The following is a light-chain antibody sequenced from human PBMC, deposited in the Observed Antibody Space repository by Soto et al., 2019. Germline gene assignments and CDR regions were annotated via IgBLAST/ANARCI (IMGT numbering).Light chain of an antibody. V-gene: IGLV2-14*02. J-gene: IGLJ1*01. Sequence: QSVLTQPASVSGSPGQSITISCTGTSSDVGNYDLVSGYQQHPGKAPKLIIYEGSNRPSGVSDRFYGSKSGNTASLTIPGHLAEDEANYHYNSYTTRSHKFFGTGTKVTVL. CDR3: NSYTTRSHKF. CDR2: EGS. CDR1: SSDVGNYDL.